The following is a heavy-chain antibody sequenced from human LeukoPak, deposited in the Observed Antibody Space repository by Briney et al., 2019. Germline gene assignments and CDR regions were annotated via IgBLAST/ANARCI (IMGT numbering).Heavy chain of an antibody. Sequence: GGSLRLSCAPSGFTFSRHGMHWVRQAPGKGLEWVAIISNDGSRKYYAHSVEGRFTISRDNSKNTLYLQMDSLRAEDTAVYYCAKGPLRGTAAAIDYWGQGTLVTVSS. CDR2: ISNDGSRK. D-gene: IGHD2-2*01. CDR1: GFTFSRHG. J-gene: IGHJ4*02. V-gene: IGHV3-30*18. CDR3: AKGPLRGTAAAIDY.